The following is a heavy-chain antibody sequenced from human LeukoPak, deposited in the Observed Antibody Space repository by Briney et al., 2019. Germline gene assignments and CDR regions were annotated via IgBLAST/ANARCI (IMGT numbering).Heavy chain of an antibody. Sequence: ASVKVSGKASGYTSTNFYLHWVRQAPGQGLEWMGVIKSSGDTTYYAQKLQGRVTMTRDTSTTTVYMELSSLTSEDTAVYFCARGGMAAAANWGQGTLVTVSS. J-gene: IGHJ4*02. CDR2: IKSSGDTT. D-gene: IGHD6-13*01. CDR3: ARGGMAAAAN. CDR1: GYTSTNFY. V-gene: IGHV1-46*04.